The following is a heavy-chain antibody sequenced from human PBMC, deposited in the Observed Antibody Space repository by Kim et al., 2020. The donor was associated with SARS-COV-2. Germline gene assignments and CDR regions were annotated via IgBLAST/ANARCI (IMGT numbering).Heavy chain of an antibody. CDR2: INAGNGNT. J-gene: IGHJ6*02. D-gene: IGHD1-1*01. CDR3: VNWKDSTEGDYNYGMDV. V-gene: IGHV1-3*01. Sequence: ASVNVSCKASGYTFTTYAMHWVRQAPGQRLEWMGWINAGNGNTKYSQNFQGRVTITRDTSASTAYMELSSLRSEDTAVYYCVNWKDSTEGDYNYGMDVWGQGTTVTVSS. CDR1: GYTFTTYA.